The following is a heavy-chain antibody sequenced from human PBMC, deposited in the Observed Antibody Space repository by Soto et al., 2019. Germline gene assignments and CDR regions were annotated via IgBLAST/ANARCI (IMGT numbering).Heavy chain of an antibody. V-gene: IGHV1-46*01. J-gene: IGHJ4*02. CDR2: INTNGGST. Sequence: QVQLMQSGAEVKKPGASVRVSCMASGYTFTNYYVHWVRQAPGQGLEWMGFINTNGGSTTYAQKFQGRLPVTTETTTRTVYMQLSSLRSEDTAVVYCARSAPYDYWGQGTLVTVSS. CDR3: ARSAPYDY. CDR1: GYTFTNYY.